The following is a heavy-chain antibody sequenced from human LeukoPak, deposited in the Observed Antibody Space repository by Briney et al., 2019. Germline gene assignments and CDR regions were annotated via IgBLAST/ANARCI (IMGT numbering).Heavy chain of an antibody. D-gene: IGHD1-1*01. CDR3: ARDRYNWNDPSTGNPDY. V-gene: IGHV3-21*01. J-gene: IGHJ4*02. CDR1: GFTFSSYS. Sequence: GGSLRLSCAASGFTFSSYSMNWVRQAPGKGLEWVSSISSSSSYIYYADSVKGRFTISRDNAKNSLYLQMNSLRAEDTAVYYCARDRYNWNDPSTGNPDYWGQGTQVTVSS. CDR2: ISSSSSYI.